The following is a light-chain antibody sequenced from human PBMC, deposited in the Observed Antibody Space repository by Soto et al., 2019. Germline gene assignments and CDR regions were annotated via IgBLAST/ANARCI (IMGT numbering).Light chain of an antibody. CDR1: QSISSY. Sequence: DIQMTQSPSSLSASVGDRVTITCRASQSISSYLNWYQQKPGKAPKLLIYAASSLQSGVPSRFSGSRSGTDFTLTISSLPPADFATYYCQQSYSTPFTFGPGTKVDIK. CDR3: QQSYSTPFT. J-gene: IGKJ3*01. V-gene: IGKV1-39*01. CDR2: AAS.